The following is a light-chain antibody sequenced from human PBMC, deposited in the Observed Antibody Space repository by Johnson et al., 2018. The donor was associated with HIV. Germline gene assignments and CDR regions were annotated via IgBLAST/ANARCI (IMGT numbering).Light chain of an antibody. CDR2: DNN. CDR1: SSNIGNNY. V-gene: IGLV1-51*01. Sequence: QSVLTQPPSVSAAPGQKVTISCSGSSSNIGNNYVSWYQQLPGTAPKLLIYDNNKRPSGIPDRFSDSKSGTSATLGINGLQTGDEADYYCGTWDSSLSGVFGAGTKVTVL. J-gene: IGLJ1*01. CDR3: GTWDSSLSGV.